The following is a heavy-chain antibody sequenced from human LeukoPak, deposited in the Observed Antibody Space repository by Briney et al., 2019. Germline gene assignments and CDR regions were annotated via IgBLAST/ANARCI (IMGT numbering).Heavy chain of an antibody. CDR1: GFTFSTYS. CDR2: ISSSSSYI. D-gene: IGHD6-13*01. J-gene: IGHJ4*02. V-gene: IGHV3-21*01. CDR3: ERAPYSSSRDWYYFDY. Sequence: DPGGSLRLFCAASGFTFSTYSMNWVREAPGKGRQWVSSISSSSSYIYYADSVKGRFPISRDNAKNSLSLQMSSLRAEDTAVYYCERAPYSSSRDWYYFDYWGQGTLVTVSS.